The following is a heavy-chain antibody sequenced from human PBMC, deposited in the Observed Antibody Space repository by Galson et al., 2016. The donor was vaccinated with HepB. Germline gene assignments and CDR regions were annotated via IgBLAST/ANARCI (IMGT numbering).Heavy chain of an antibody. V-gene: IGHV1-69*06. Sequence: SVKVSCKASGATFNSYTVSWVRQAPGQGLEWMGGIIPVFGTPNYAQKFQGRVTSSADISTSTAYMEMSSLRSEDTAVYYFASKLYGSGSYYKSPNWFDPWGQGTLVTVSS. CDR3: ASKLYGSGSYYKSPNWFDP. D-gene: IGHD3-10*01. CDR2: IIPVFGTP. CDR1: GATFNSYT. J-gene: IGHJ5*02.